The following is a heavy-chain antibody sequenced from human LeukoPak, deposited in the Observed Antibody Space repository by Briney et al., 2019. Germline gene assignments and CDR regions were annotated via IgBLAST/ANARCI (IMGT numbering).Heavy chain of an antibody. D-gene: IGHD2-2*01. CDR3: ARGDTVAVDY. J-gene: IGHJ4*02. V-gene: IGHV4-34*01. CDR1: GGSFSDHY. CDR2: INHSGST. Sequence: PSETLSLTCGVYGGSFSDHYWSWIRQPPGKGLEWIGEINHSGSTNYNPSLKSRVTISVDTSKNQFSLKLTSVTAADTAVYYCARGDTVAVDYWGQGTLVTVSS.